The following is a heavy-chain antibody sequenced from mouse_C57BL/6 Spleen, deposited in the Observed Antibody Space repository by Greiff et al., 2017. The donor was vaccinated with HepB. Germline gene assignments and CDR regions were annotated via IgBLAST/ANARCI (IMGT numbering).Heavy chain of an antibody. CDR1: GFSLTSYG. CDR2: IWSGGST. V-gene: IGHV2-2*01. CDR3: ARNGKIYYGYDGPQYYFGY. J-gene: IGHJ2*01. D-gene: IGHD2-2*01. Sequence: QVQLQQSGPGLVQPSQSLSITCTVSGFSLTSYGVHWVRQSPGKGLEWLGVIWSGGSTDYNAAFISRLSISKDNSKSQVFFKMNSLQADDTAIYYCARNGKIYYGYDGPQYYFGYWGQGTTLTVSS.